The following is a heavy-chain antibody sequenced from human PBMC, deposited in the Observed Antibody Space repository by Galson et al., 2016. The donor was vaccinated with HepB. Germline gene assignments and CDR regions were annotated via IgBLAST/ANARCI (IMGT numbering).Heavy chain of an antibody. J-gene: IGHJ4*02. CDR2: ISDSGGST. CDR1: GFTFSSYA. CDR3: AKGGRIAPRPTLFIDY. V-gene: IGHV3-23*01. Sequence: SLRLSCAASGFTFSSYAMSWVRQAPGKGLEWVSGISDSGGSTYYADSVKGRFTISRDNSKNTLYLQMNSLRAEDTAVYYCAKGGRIAPRPTLFIDYWGQGTLVTVSS. D-gene: IGHD6-6*01.